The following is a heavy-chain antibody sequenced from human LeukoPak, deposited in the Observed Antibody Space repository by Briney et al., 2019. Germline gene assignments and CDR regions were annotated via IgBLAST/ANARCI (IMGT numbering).Heavy chain of an antibody. D-gene: IGHD1-26*01. CDR3: ARVSLIGVEWELSFDY. CDR2: IYYSGST. V-gene: IGHV4-31*03. Sequence: SQTLSLTCTVSGGSLSIGVYYWSWIRQHPGKGLGWLGYIYYSGSTYYNPSLKSRVTISVDTSKNQFSLKLSSVTAADTAVYYCARVSLIGVEWELSFDYWGQGTLVTVSS. CDR1: GGSLSIGVYY. J-gene: IGHJ4*02.